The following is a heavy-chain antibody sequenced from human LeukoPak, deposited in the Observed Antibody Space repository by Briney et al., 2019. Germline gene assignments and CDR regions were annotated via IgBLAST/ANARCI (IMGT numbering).Heavy chain of an antibody. D-gene: IGHD2-2*03. CDR3: VAGYCSGTSCSTFFGMDV. CDR2: ITSRSSI. V-gene: IGHV3-21*01. CDR1: GFTFSSYN. Sequence: GGSLRLSCAASGFTFSSYNMNWVRQAAGKGLEWVSSITSRSSIYYADSGKGRFTISRDNAKSSLYLQMNSLRAEDTAVYYCVAGYCSGTSCSTFFGMDVWGQGTTVTVSS. J-gene: IGHJ6*02.